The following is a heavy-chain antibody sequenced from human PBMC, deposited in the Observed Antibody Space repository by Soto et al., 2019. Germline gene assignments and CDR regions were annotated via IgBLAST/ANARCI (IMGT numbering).Heavy chain of an antibody. J-gene: IGHJ4*02. CDR1: GGSVSSGSYY. Sequence: SETLTLTCTDSGGSVSSGSYYWSWIRQSPGKGLEWIGYIYYSGSTNYNPSLKSRVTISVDTSKNQFSLKLSSVTAADTAVYYCARDRSGYYYGSCGGFDYWGQGTLVTVSS. CDR2: IYYSGST. V-gene: IGHV4-61*01. CDR3: ARDRSGYYYGSCGGFDY. D-gene: IGHD3-22*01.